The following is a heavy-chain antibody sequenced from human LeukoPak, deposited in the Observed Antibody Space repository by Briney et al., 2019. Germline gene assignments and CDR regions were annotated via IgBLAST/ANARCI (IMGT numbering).Heavy chain of an antibody. CDR2: IKTDGSTT. CDR3: ARGNQQLPRSTPDY. CDR1: GFTFSSSW. Sequence: GGSLRLSCAVSGFTFSSSWMHWVRQAPGKVLVWVSHIKTDGSTTAYADSVKGRFTISRDNAKNTLYLQMNSLRAEDTGVYYCARGNQQLPRSTPDYWGQGTLVTVSS. J-gene: IGHJ4*02. D-gene: IGHD2-2*01. V-gene: IGHV3-74*01.